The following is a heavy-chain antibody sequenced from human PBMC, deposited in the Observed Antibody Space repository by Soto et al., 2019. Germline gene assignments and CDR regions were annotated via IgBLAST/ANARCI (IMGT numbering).Heavy chain of an antibody. D-gene: IGHD2-2*01. CDR3: ARDRVVVVPADTIPDAFDI. CDR1: GYTFTKYG. Sequence: QVQLVQSGAEVKKPGASAKVSCKASGYTFTKYGISWVRQAPGQGLEWMGWISAYNGYTHYAQRLQGRVTMTTDTSTSTAYMELRSLRSDDTAVYFCARDRVVVVPADTIPDAFDIWGQGTMVTVFS. V-gene: IGHV1-18*01. J-gene: IGHJ3*02. CDR2: ISAYNGYT.